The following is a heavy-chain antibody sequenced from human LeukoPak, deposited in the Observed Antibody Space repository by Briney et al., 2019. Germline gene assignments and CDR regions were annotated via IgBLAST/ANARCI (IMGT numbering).Heavy chain of an antibody. CDR2: FDPEDGET. CDR1: GYTLTELS. CDR3: ATYYDSSGYTDAFDI. V-gene: IGHV1-24*01. J-gene: IGHJ3*02. Sequence: ASVKVSCKVSGYTLTELSMHWVRQAPGKGLEWMGGFDPEDGETIYAQKFQGRVTMTEDTSTDTAYMELSSLRSEVTAVYYCATYYDSSGYTDAFDIWGQGTMVTVSS. D-gene: IGHD3-22*01.